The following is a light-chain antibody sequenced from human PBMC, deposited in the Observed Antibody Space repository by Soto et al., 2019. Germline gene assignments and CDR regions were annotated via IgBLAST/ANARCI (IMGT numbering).Light chain of an antibody. CDR3: QQRSNWPIT. CDR1: QSVSSSY. CDR2: DAS. V-gene: IGKV3D-20*02. Sequence: EIVLTQSPVTKSGAATNTGTLCWXXSQSVSSSYLAWYQKKPGQAPRLLIYDASSRPTDIPARFSGSGSGTDFTLTISSLEPEDFALYYCQQRSNWPITFGQGTRLEI. J-gene: IGKJ5*01.